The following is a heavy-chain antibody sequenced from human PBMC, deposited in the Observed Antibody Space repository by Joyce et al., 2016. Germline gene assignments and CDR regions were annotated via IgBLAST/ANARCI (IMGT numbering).Heavy chain of an antibody. CDR1: GYIFTRFY. V-gene: IGHV1-46*01. J-gene: IGHJ5*02. Sequence: QVQLVQSGAEMKRPGASVKVSCKTSGYIFTRFYMHWVRQAPGQGLEWIGIINPSGGSPTYAPKFRDRVTMTRETSTTTVYLEMSSLRPEDTAVYYCARQMHDFGDYEAFDPWGQGTL. CDR3: ARQMHDFGDYEAFDP. D-gene: IGHD4-17*01. CDR2: INPSGGSP.